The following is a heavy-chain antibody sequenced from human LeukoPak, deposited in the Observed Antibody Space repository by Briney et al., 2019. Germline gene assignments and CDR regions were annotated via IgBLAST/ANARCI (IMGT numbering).Heavy chain of an antibody. Sequence: ASVTVSFKASVYTFTSYGISWVRQAPGQGLEWMGWVSAYNGNTNYAQKLQGRVTMTTDTSTSTAYMELRSLRSDDTAVYYCARGKEYYYDSSGYYYFDYWGQGTLVTVSS. CDR2: VSAYNGNT. J-gene: IGHJ4*02. CDR1: VYTFTSYG. CDR3: ARGKEYYYDSSGYYYFDY. D-gene: IGHD3-22*01. V-gene: IGHV1-18*01.